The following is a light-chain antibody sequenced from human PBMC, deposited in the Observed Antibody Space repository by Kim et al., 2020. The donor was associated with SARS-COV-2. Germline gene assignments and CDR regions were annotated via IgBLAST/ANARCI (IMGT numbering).Light chain of an antibody. CDR2: EVT. CDR3: TSYAGSNIFTV. CDR1: SSDVGAYNY. V-gene: IGLV2-8*01. J-gene: IGLJ2*01. Sequence: QSALTQPPSASGSPGQSIAISCTGTSSDVGAYNYVSWYQQHPGKAPKLMIYEVTKRPSGIPDRFSGSKSGNTASLTVSGLQAEDEAEYYCTSYAGSNIFTVFGGGTPLTVL.